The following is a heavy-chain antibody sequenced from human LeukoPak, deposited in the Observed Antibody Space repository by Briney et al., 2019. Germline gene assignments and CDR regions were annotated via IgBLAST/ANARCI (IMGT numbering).Heavy chain of an antibody. CDR3: ARVFRGVVTSNWFDP. CDR1: GGSITGHY. Sequence: SETLSLTCTVSGGSITGHYWTWIRQSPGKGLEWIGFAYDNGNTNYNSSLQSRVTMSVDTSTNQLSLKMTSVTAADTAIYYCARVFRGVVTSNWFDPWGQGPLVTVSS. CDR2: AYDNGNT. V-gene: IGHV4-59*11. J-gene: IGHJ5*02. D-gene: IGHD2-21*02.